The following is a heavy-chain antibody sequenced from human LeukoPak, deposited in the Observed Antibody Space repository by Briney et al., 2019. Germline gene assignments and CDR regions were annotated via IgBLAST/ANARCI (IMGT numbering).Heavy chain of an antibody. CDR3: ARDAYSSSSPYKFDY. CDR1: GFTFSSYA. J-gene: IGHJ4*02. Sequence: GGSLRLSCAASGFTFSSYAMSWVRQAPGKGLEWVSVIYSGGTTYYADSVKGRFTISRDNSKNTLYLQMNSLRAEDTAVYYCARDAYSSSSPYKFDYWGQGTLVTVSS. V-gene: IGHV3-66*01. D-gene: IGHD6-6*01. CDR2: IYSGGTT.